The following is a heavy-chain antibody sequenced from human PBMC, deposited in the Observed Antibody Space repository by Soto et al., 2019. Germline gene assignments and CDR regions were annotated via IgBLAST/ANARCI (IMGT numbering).Heavy chain of an antibody. CDR2: ISYDGNNK. CDR3: AKDLQAYGDSDYYCYRLDV. V-gene: IGHV3-30*18. D-gene: IGHD4-17*01. J-gene: IGHJ6*02. Sequence: QLVESGGGVVPPGASLRLSSAASGFTFSTFGMHWGRQTPGKGLEWVAVISYDGNNKVYADSVKGRFTISRDNFKNTVDLVMNNLKVDDTAVYYCAKDLQAYGDSDYYCYRLDVWGQGATVSVSS. CDR1: GFTFSTFG.